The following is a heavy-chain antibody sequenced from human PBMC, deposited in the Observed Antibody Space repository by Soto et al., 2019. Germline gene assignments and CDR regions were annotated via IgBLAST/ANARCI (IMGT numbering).Heavy chain of an antibody. D-gene: IGHD2-15*01. CDR3: ATWAGYCSGGSCYSSAFDI. J-gene: IGHJ3*02. CDR2: IYYSGST. V-gene: IGHV4-59*08. CDR1: GGSISSYY. Sequence: SETLSLTCTVSGGSISSYYWSWIRQPPGKGLEWIGYIYYSGSTNYNPSLKSRVTISVDTSKNQFSLKLSSVTAADTAVYYCATWAGYCSGGSCYSSAFDIWGQGTMVTVSS.